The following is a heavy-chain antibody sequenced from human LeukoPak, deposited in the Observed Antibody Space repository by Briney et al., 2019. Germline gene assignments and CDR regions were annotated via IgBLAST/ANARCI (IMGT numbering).Heavy chain of an antibody. CDR3: TRDASGDTNSGPRMDV. V-gene: IGHV3-7*05. D-gene: IGHD1-26*01. CDR2: IKPDGSEK. J-gene: IGHJ6*02. Sequence: GGSLRLSCAASAFTFRTYWMSWVRQAPGKGLERVAMIKPDGSEKYYVDSVKGLFTISRDNAKNSLYLQMTSLRAEDTAVYYCTRDASGDTNSGPRMDVWGQGTTVTVSS. CDR1: AFTFRTYW.